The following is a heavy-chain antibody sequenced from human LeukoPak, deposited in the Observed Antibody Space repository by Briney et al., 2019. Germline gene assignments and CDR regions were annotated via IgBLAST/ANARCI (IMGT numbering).Heavy chain of an antibody. D-gene: IGHD3-3*01. CDR3: AMTSQTTYYDFWSGYYFDY. Sequence: ASVKVSCKASGYTFTGYYMHWVRQAPGQGLEWMGWINPNSGGTNYAQKFQGRVTMTRDTSISTAYMELSRLRSDDTAVYYCAMTSQTTYYDFWSGYYFDYWGQGTLVTVSS. CDR1: GYTFTGYY. V-gene: IGHV1-2*02. CDR2: INPNSGGT. J-gene: IGHJ4*02.